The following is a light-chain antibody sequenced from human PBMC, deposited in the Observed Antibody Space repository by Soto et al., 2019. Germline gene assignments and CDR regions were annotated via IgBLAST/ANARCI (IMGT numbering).Light chain of an antibody. J-gene: IGLJ1*01. Sequence: QSVLTQPSSVSGSPGQSITISFPGTSRDVGGYNYVSWYQQHPGKAPKLMIYDVSNRPSGVSNRFSGSKSGNTASLTISGLQAEDEADYYCSSYTSSSTLFVFGTGTKVTVL. CDR3: SSYTSSSTLFV. CDR2: DVS. V-gene: IGLV2-14*01. CDR1: SRDVGGYNY.